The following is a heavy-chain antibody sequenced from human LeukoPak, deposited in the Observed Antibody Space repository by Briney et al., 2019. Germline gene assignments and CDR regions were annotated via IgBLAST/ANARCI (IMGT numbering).Heavy chain of an antibody. Sequence: GGSLRPSCAASGFTFSDYYMGWIRQAPGKGLEWLSYISGSGTTMYYADSVKGRFTISRDNAKNSLDLQMNSLRAEDTAVYYCGRDFGLTGTKRSFDIWGQGTMVTASS. CDR1: GFTFSDYY. D-gene: IGHD1-7*01. J-gene: IGHJ3*02. CDR2: ISGSGTTM. CDR3: GRDFGLTGTKRSFDI. V-gene: IGHV3-11*01.